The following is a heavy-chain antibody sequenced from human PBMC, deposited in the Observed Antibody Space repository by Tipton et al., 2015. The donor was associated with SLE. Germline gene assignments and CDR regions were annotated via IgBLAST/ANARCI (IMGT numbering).Heavy chain of an antibody. CDR3: ARHKVGIWAFDI. J-gene: IGHJ3*02. D-gene: IGHD5-12*01. Sequence: TLSLTCTVSGGSISRSSYYWGWIRQPPGKGLEWIGTIYYSGSTYYNPSLKSRVTISIDTSKNQFSLRLSSVTAADTAVYYCARHKVGIWAFDIWGQGTMVTVSS. CDR1: GGSISRSSYY. V-gene: IGHV4-39*07. CDR2: IYYSGST.